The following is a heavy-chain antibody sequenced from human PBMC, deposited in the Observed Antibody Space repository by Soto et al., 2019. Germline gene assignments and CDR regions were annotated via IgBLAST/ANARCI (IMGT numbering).Heavy chain of an antibody. Sequence: SVKVSCKTAGFTFTNAAVQWVRQARGQSLEWIGWIIVGSGQTKSAQKIQERLTITRDTSANTAFMELTSLRSEDTAVYYCARDLGVTDPLDYWGQGTLVTVSS. D-gene: IGHD3-3*01. J-gene: IGHJ4*02. CDR2: IIVGSGQT. CDR1: GFTFTNAA. CDR3: ARDLGVTDPLDY. V-gene: IGHV1-58*01.